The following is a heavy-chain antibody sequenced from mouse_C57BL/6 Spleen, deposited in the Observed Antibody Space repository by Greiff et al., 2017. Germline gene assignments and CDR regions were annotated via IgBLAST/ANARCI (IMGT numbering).Heavy chain of an antibody. CDR2: IYPGSGST. J-gene: IGHJ2*01. D-gene: IGHD3-2*02. CDR3: ARRQLRLQDYFDY. Sequence: VQLQQSGAELVKPGASVKMSCKASGYTFTSYWITWVKQRPGQGLEWIGDIYPGSGSTNYNEKFKSKATLTVDTSSSTAYMQLSSLTSEDSAVYYCARRQLRLQDYFDYWGQGTTLTVSS. V-gene: IGHV1-55*01. CDR1: GYTFTSYW.